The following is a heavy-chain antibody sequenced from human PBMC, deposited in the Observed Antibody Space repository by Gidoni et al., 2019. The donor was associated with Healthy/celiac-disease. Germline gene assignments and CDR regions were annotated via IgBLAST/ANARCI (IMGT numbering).Heavy chain of an antibody. CDR3: AKVLAVAGATRDFDY. CDR1: VFTFSSYA. V-gene: IGHV3-23*01. CDR2: ISGSGGST. Sequence: EVQLLESGGGLVQPGGSLRLSCAVSVFTFSSYAMSWVRQAPGKGLEWVSAISGSGGSTYYADSVKGRFTISRDNSKNTLYLQMNSLRAEDTAVYYCAKVLAVAGATRDFDYWGQGTLVTVSS. D-gene: IGHD6-19*01. J-gene: IGHJ4*02.